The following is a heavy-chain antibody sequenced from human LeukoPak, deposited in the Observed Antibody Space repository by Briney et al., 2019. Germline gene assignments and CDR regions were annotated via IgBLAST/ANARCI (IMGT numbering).Heavy chain of an antibody. V-gene: IGHV3-23*01. Sequence: GGSLRLSCAASGFTFSSYAMSWVRQAPGKGLEGVSAISGSGGSTYYADSVKGRFTISRDNSKNTLYLQMNSLRAEDTAVYYCAKEGAYYDSSGYPYYFDYWGQGTLVTVSS. CDR3: AKEGAYYDSSGYPYYFDY. CDR2: ISGSGGST. D-gene: IGHD3-22*01. CDR1: GFTFSSYA. J-gene: IGHJ4*02.